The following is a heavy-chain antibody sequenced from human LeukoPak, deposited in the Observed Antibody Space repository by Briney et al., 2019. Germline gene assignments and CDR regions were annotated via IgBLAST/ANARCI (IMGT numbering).Heavy chain of an antibody. D-gene: IGHD2-2*03. CDR1: GYTFTGYY. CDR2: INPNSGGT. Sequence: GASVKVSCKASGYTFTGYYIHWVRQAPGQGLEWMGWINPNSGGTNSAQKFQGRVTMTRDTSISTAYMELSRLRSDDTAVYYCARGGGYCNSISCYGEFDYWGQGTLVTVSS. CDR3: ARGGGYCNSISCYGEFDY. V-gene: IGHV1-2*02. J-gene: IGHJ4*02.